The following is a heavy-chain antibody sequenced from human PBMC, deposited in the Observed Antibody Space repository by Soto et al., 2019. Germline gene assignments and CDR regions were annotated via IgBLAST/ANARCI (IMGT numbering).Heavy chain of an antibody. CDR2: ISDDGARI. D-gene: IGHD3-10*01. J-gene: IGHJ4*02. CDR3: TRGPRPSSIGTGAL. CDR1: GFAFDQYW. Sequence: GGSLRLSCVASGFAFDQYWMDWVRQAAGKGLEWVSRISDDGARIDYADFAKGRFTIARDNAKNTLFLQMRSLRGEDTAVYYCTRGPRPSSIGTGALWGRGALVTVSS. V-gene: IGHV3-74*01.